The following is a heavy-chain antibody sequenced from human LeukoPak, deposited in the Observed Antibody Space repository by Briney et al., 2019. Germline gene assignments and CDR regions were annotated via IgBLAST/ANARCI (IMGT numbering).Heavy chain of an antibody. V-gene: IGHV3-48*01. CDR3: VRAEEGATLKYYYYYMDA. D-gene: IGHD1-26*01. CDR1: GFTFSRYS. CDR2: ISSSRSTT. J-gene: IGHJ6*03. Sequence: GGSLRLSCAASGFTFSRYSMTWVRQAPGKGLEWISFISSSRSTTYYADSVKGRCTISRDNGKNSMYLQMHSLRAEDTAVYYCVRAEEGATLKYYYYYMDAWGKGTTVTVSS.